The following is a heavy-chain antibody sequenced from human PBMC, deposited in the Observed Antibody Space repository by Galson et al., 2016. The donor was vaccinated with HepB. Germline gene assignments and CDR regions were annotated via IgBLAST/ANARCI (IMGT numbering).Heavy chain of an antibody. Sequence: SVKVSCKASGGTFSNYGISWVRQAPGQGLEWMGGITPIFGAANYEQKFQGRVTISADEATNTVYMELSSLTSEDTAVYYCARDRSSGWFDSSDIWGQGTMVTGSS. D-gene: IGHD6-19*01. J-gene: IGHJ3*02. CDR2: ITPIFGAA. CDR1: GGTFSNYG. CDR3: ARDRSSGWFDSSDI. V-gene: IGHV1-69*13.